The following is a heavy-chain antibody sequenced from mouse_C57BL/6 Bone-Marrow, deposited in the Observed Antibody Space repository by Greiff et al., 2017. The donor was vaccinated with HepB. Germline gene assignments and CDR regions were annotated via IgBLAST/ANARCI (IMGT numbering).Heavy chain of an antibody. V-gene: IGHV5-6*02. D-gene: IGHD2-3*01. Sequence: EVKLEESGGDLVKPGGSLKLSCAASGFTFSSYGMSWVRQTPDKRLEWVATISSGGSYTYYPDSVKGRFTISRDNAKNTLYLQMSSLKSEDTAMYYCARQRWLLRRSAMDYWGQGTSVTVSS. J-gene: IGHJ4*01. CDR3: ARQRWLLRRSAMDY. CDR2: ISSGGSYT. CDR1: GFTFSSYG.